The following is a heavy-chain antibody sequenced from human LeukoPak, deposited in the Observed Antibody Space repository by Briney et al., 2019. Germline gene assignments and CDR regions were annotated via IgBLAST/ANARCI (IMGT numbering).Heavy chain of an antibody. CDR1: GGSFSGYY. D-gene: IGHD4-23*01. CDR2: IYYTGST. CDR3: ARLHYGGNYGYYYYYMDV. J-gene: IGHJ6*03. V-gene: IGHV4-39*01. Sequence: SGTLSLTCAVYGGSFSGYYWGWIRQPPGKGLEWIGSIYYTGSTYYNPSLKSRVTISVDTSKNQFSLKLSSVTAADTAVYYCARLHYGGNYGYYYYYMDVWGKGTTVTISS.